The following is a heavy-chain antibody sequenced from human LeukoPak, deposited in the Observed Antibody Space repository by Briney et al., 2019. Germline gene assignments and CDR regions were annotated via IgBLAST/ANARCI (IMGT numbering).Heavy chain of an antibody. V-gene: IGHV4-4*07. J-gene: IGHJ6*02. CDR3: ARGCSGGSCYYYYGMDV. D-gene: IGHD2-15*01. CDR2: IYTSGST. Sequence: SETLSLTCTVSGGSISSYYWSWIRQPAGKGLEWIGRIYTSGSTNYNPSLKSRVTMSVDTSKNQFSLNLTSVTAADTAVYYCARGCSGGSCYYYYGMDVWGQGTTVTVSS. CDR1: GGSISSYY.